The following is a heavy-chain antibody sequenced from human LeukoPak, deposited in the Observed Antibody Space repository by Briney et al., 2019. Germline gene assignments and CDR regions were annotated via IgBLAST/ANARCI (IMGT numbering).Heavy chain of an antibody. CDR2: ISYDGSNK. CDR3: ARGSSNWYFDL. CDR1: GFTFSSYG. D-gene: IGHD2-15*01. J-gene: IGHJ2*01. V-gene: IGHV3-30*03. Sequence: GGSLRLSCAASGFTFSSYGMHWVRQAPGKGLEWVAVISYDGSNKYYADSVKGRFTISRDNSKNTLYLQMNSLRAEDTAVYYCARGSSNWYFDLWGRGTLVTVSS.